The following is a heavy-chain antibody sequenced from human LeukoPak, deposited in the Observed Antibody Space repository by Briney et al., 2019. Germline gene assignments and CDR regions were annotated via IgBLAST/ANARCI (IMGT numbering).Heavy chain of an antibody. CDR2: ISYDGSNK. CDR1: GFTFSSYA. J-gene: IGHJ4*02. CDR3: AREVGGWYMRYYFDY. Sequence: QSGGSLRLSCAASGFTFSSYAMHWVRQAPGKGLEWVAVISYDGSNKYYADSVKGRFTISRDNSKNTLYLQMNSLRAEDTAVYYCAREVGGWYMRYYFDYWGQGTLVTVSS. D-gene: IGHD6-19*01. V-gene: IGHV3-30-3*01.